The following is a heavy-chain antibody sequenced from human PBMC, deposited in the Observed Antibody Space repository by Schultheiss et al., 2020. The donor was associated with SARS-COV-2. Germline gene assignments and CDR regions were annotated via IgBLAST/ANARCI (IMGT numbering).Heavy chain of an antibody. Sequence: SETLSLTCTVSGGSVSSGSYYWGWIRQPPGKGLEWIGYIYYSGSTNYNPSLKSRVTISVDTSKNQFSLKLTSVTAADTAVYYCAREESDYYMSVWGKGTTVTVSS. V-gene: IGHV4-61*01. CDR1: GGSVSSGSYY. CDR3: AREESDYYMSV. CDR2: IYYSGST. J-gene: IGHJ6*03.